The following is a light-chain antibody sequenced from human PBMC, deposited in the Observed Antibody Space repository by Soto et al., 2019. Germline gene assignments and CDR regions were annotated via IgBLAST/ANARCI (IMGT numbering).Light chain of an antibody. CDR2: GAS. V-gene: IGKV3-15*01. J-gene: IGKJ5*01. CDR3: QQYNNWPPAT. CDR1: QSVSSSY. Sequence: PGERATLSCRAIQSVSSSYLAWYQQKPGQGPRLLIYGASTRATGIPARFSGSGSGTEFTLTISSLQSEDFAVYYCQQYNNWPPATFGQGTRLEI.